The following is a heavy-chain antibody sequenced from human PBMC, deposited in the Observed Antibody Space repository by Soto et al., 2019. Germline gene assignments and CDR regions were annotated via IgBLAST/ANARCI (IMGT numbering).Heavy chain of an antibody. Sequence: PSETLSLTCTVSGGSISSYYWSWIRQPPGKGLEWIGYIYYSGSTNYNPSLKSRVTISVDTSKNQFSLKLSSVTAADTAVYYCARLFARSGYAADYFDYWGQGTLVTVSS. CDR2: IYYSGST. CDR3: ARLFARSGYAADYFDY. D-gene: IGHD3-3*01. CDR1: GGSISSYY. V-gene: IGHV4-59*08. J-gene: IGHJ4*02.